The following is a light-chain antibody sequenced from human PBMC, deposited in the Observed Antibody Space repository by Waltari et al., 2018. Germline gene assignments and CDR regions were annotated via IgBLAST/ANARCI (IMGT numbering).Light chain of an antibody. J-gene: IGKJ4*02. CDR3: QHLNSSPFT. V-gene: IGKV1-9*01. CDR1: QGISYF. Sequence: IQLTQSPSSLSASVGDRVSITGRASQGISYFLAWYQQKPGKAPKVLIYAASTLHSGVPYRFSDSGSGTDFSLAISRLQPEDFATYYCQHLNSSPFTFGEGTKVEIK. CDR2: AAS.